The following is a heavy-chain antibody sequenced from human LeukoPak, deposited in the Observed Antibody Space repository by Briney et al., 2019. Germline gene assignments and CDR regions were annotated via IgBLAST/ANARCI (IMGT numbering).Heavy chain of an antibody. Sequence: GASVKVSCKASGYTFTSYDINWVRQATGQGLEWMGWMNPNSGNTGYAQKFQGRVTMTRNTSISTAYMELSSLRSEDTAVYYCARGVVPAAQDYYYYGMDVWGQGTTVTVSS. J-gene: IGHJ6*02. CDR2: MNPNSGNT. V-gene: IGHV1-8*01. D-gene: IGHD2-2*01. CDR1: GYTFTSYD. CDR3: ARGVVPAAQDYYYYGMDV.